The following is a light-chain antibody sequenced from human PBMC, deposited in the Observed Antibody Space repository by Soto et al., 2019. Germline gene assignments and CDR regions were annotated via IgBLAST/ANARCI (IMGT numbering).Light chain of an antibody. CDR1: QGVSTW. CDR2: AAS. V-gene: IGKV1-12*01. CDR3: QQYYSFPPYT. J-gene: IGKJ2*01. Sequence: DIQMTQSPASVSASVGDRVTITCRASQGVSTWVAWFQQKPGQAPKLLIYAASVLQSGVPSRFSGSGSGTEFTLTISCLQSEDFATYYCQQYYSFPPYTFGQGTKLEIK.